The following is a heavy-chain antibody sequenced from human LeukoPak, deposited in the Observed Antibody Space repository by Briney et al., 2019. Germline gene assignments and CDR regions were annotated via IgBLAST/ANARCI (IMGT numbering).Heavy chain of an antibody. CDR2: IKPDGSEK. Sequence: GGSLRLSCAASGFIFSSYWMNWVRQAPGKGLEWVAIIKPDGSEKYYVDSVRGRFTISRDNAKYSLYLQMSSLRAEDTAVYYCVRGSQGSFDYWGQGTLVTVSS. J-gene: IGHJ4*02. CDR3: VRGSQGSFDY. D-gene: IGHD3-10*01. V-gene: IGHV3-7*05. CDR1: GFIFSSYW.